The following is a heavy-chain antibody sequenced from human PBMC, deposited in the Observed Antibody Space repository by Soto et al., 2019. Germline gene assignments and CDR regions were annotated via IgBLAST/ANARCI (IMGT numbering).Heavy chain of an antibody. V-gene: IGHV4-4*07. Sequence: PSETLSLTCTVSGGSISSYYWSLIRQPAGQGLEWSGRIYTSGSTNYNPSRKSRVTMSVDTSKNQFSLKLSSVTAADTAVYYCARASDFCSGYYGGEGSYYFEYWGQGTPVTVSS. CDR1: GGSISSYY. J-gene: IGHJ4*02. CDR2: IYTSGST. D-gene: IGHD3-3*01. CDR3: ARASDFCSGYYGGEGSYYFEY.